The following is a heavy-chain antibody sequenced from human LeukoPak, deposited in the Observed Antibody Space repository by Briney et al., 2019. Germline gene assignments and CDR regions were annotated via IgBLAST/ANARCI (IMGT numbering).Heavy chain of an antibody. CDR3: ARVAAATTNPRFDY. CDR2: IYYSGST. D-gene: IGHD5-24*01. J-gene: IGHJ4*02. Sequence: PSQTLSLTCTVSGGSISSGDYYWSWIRQPPGKGLEWIGYIYYSGSTYYNPSLKSRVTISVDTSKNQFSLELSSVTAADTAVYYCARVAAATTNPRFDYWGQGTLVTVSS. V-gene: IGHV4-30-4*01. CDR1: GGSISSGDYY.